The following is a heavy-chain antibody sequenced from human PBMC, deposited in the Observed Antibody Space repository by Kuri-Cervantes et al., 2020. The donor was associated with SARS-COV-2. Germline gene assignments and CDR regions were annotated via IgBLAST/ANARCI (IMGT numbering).Heavy chain of an antibody. V-gene: IGHV3-23*01. CDR1: GFTVSTNY. D-gene: IGHD6-25*01. J-gene: IGHJ4*02. Sequence: GGSLRLSCAASGFTVSTNYMNWVRQAPGRGLEWVSAISGTGGTTYYAGSVKGRFTISRDNSNNNLFLLMSSLRVEDSAVYFCAKAPSRGGSPFYFDYWGQGTLVTVSS. CDR3: AKAPSRGGSPFYFDY. CDR2: ISGTGGTT.